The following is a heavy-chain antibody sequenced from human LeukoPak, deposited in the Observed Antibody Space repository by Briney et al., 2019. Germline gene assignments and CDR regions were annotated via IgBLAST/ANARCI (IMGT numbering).Heavy chain of an antibody. CDR1: GDTLTELS. V-gene: IGHV1-2*02. J-gene: IGHJ4*02. Sequence: ASVKVSCKVSGDTLTELSIHWVRQAPGQGLEWMGWINPNSGGTNYAQKFQGRVTMTRDTSISTAYMELSRLRSDDTAVYYCARGSLVATGFDYWGQGTLVTVSS. CDR2: INPNSGGT. CDR3: ARGSLVATGFDY. D-gene: IGHD5-12*01.